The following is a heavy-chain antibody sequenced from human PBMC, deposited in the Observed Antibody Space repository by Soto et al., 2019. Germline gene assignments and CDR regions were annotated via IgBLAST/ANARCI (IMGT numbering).Heavy chain of an antibody. CDR3: ANLAKNYYHYMDV. Sequence: XXSLRLSFAASGFSFSDYYMRWIPQAPGKGLEWVSLISTSGSSTDYADSVKGRFTISRDNAKNSLSLQMNSLRAEDTAVYYCANLAKNYYHYMDVWGKGTTVTVSS. CDR2: ISTSGSST. J-gene: IGHJ6*03. CDR1: GFSFSDYY. V-gene: IGHV3-11*01. D-gene: IGHD1-26*01.